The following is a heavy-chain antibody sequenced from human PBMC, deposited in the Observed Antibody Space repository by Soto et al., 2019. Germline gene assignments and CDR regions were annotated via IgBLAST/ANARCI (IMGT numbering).Heavy chain of an antibody. CDR1: GYTFTSYG. J-gene: IGHJ4*02. Sequence: ASVKVSCKASGYTFTSYGFSWVRQAPGQGLEWMGWISAYNGNTNYAQKLHGRVTMTTDTSTSTAYMELRSLKSDDTAVYYCARDFQAYCGGDCYADYWGQGTLVTVSS. CDR2: ISAYNGNT. D-gene: IGHD2-21*02. V-gene: IGHV1-18*01. CDR3: ARDFQAYCGGDCYADY.